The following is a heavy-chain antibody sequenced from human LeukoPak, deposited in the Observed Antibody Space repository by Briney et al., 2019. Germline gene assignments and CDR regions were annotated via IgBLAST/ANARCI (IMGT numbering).Heavy chain of an antibody. D-gene: IGHD1-26*01. CDR2: IYYSGST. J-gene: IGHJ6*03. V-gene: IGHV4-39*07. Sequence: SETLSLTCTVSGGSISSSSYYWGWIRQPPGKGLEWIGSIYYSGSTYYNPSLKSRVTISVDASKNQFSLKLSSVTAADTAVYYCARTGGSFYFYYYMDVWGKGTTVTVSS. CDR1: GGSISSSSYY. CDR3: ARTGGSFYFYYYMDV.